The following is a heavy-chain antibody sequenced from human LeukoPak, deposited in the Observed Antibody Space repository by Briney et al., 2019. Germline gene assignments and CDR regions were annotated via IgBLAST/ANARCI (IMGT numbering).Heavy chain of an antibody. V-gene: IGHV3-21*01. D-gene: IGHD3-3*01. CDR2: ISSSSSYI. CDR3: ARDIGITIFGVVIKSHSYGMDV. J-gene: IGHJ6*02. Sequence: PGGSLRLSCAASGFTFSSYSMNWVRQAPGKGLEWVSSISSSSSYIYYADSVKGRFTISRDNAKNSLYLQMNSLRAEDTAVYYCARDIGITIFGVVIKSHSYGMDVWGQGTTVTVSS. CDR1: GFTFSSYS.